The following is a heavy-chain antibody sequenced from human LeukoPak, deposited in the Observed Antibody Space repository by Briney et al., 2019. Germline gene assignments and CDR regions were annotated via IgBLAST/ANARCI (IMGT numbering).Heavy chain of an antibody. V-gene: IGHV4-59*01. CDR3: ARVLTSRATSDYYYGMDV. CDR1: GGSILNYY. CDR2: IYYSGST. Sequence: PSETLSLTCTVSGGSILNYYWSWIRQPPGKGLEWIGYIYYSGSTNYNPSLKSRVTISVDTSKNQFSLKLSSVTAADTAVYYCARVLTSRATSDYYYGMDVWGQGTTVTVSS. J-gene: IGHJ6*02. D-gene: IGHD5-12*01.